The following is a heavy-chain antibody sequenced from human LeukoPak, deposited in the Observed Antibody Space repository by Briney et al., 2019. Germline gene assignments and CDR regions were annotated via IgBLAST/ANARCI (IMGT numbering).Heavy chain of an antibody. D-gene: IGHD4-17*01. CDR2: IIPIFGTA. V-gene: IGHV1-69*06. CDR3: ARDGYGDYSPRNYHYGMDV. Sequence: GASVKVSCKASGGTFSSYAISWVRQAPGQGLEWMGGIIPIFGTANYAQKFQGRVTITADKSTSTAYMELSSLRSEDTAVYYCARDGYGDYSPRNYHYGMDVWGQGTTVTVSS. CDR1: GGTFSSYA. J-gene: IGHJ6*02.